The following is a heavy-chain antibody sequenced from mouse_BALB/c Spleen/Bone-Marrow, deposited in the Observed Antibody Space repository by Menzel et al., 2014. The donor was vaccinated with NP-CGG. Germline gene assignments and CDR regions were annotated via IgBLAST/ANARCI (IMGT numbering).Heavy chain of an antibody. J-gene: IGHJ3*01. CDR2: INPYNGGT. V-gene: IGHV1-18*01. D-gene: IGHD1-1*01. CDR3: ARDYYGSSYGFAY. Sequence: EVQLQESGPELVKPGASMKISCKASGYSFTGYTMNWVKQGHGKNLEWIGLINPYNGGTSYNQKFKGKATLTVDKSSSTAYMELLSLTSEDSAVYYCARDYYGSSYGFAYWGQGTLVTVSA. CDR1: GYSFTGYT.